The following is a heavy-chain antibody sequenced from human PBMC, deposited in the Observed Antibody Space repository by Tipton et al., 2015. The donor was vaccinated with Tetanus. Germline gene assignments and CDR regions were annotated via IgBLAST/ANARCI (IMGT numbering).Heavy chain of an antibody. V-gene: IGHV3-30-3*01. CDR1: GFTFSAYR. CDR2: ITDDGNTK. D-gene: IGHD3-10*01. CDR3: AREPAFGGYDD. Sequence: SLRLSCAASGFTFSAYRMHWVRQAPGKGLEWVAAITDDGNTKYYADSVKGRFTISRDSSKSTLYLDMSSLRSEDTAVYYCAREPAFGGYDDWGQGARVSVSS. J-gene: IGHJ4*02.